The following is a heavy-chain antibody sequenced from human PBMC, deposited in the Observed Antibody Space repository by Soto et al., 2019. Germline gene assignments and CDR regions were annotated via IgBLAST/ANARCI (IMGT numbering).Heavy chain of an antibody. Sequence: QPGGSLRLSCAASGFTFSSYEMNWVRQAPGKGLEWVSYISSSGSTIYYADSVKGRFTISRDNAKNSLYLQMNSLRAEDTAVYYCARSRTYYYDSSGYSDYWGQGTLVTVS. D-gene: IGHD3-22*01. J-gene: IGHJ4*02. CDR2: ISSSGSTI. CDR3: ARSRTYYYDSSGYSDY. V-gene: IGHV3-48*03. CDR1: GFTFSSYE.